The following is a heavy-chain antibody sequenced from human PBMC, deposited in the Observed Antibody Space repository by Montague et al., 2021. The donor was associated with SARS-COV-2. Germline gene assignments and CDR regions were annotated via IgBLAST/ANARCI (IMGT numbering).Heavy chain of an antibody. CDR1: GGSINSYF. CDR3: ARAVVGAKTATIES. Sequence: SETLSLTCSVSGGSINSYFWGWIRQSPGKGLEWVGYMHSTGSTAXNPSPKSRVIISVDTSKTHISLKLRSVSAADTALYYCARAVVGAKTATIESWGQGTLVTVSS. V-gene: IGHV4-59*01. CDR2: MHSTGST. D-gene: IGHD2-15*01. J-gene: IGHJ4*02.